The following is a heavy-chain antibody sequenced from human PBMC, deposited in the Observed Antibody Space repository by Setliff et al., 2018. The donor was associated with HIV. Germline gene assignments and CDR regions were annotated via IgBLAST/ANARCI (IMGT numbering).Heavy chain of an antibody. CDR3: TTTLSLWFGAPFDY. D-gene: IGHD3-10*01. V-gene: IGHV3-15*01. CDR2: IKSKTDGGTT. CDR1: GFTFSNAW. J-gene: IGHJ4*02. Sequence: PGGSLRLSCAASGFTFSNAWMSWVRQAPGKGLEWVGRIKSKTDGGTTDYAAPVKGRFTTSRDDSKNTLYLQMNSLKSEDTAVYYCTTTLSLWFGAPFDYWGQGTLVTVSS.